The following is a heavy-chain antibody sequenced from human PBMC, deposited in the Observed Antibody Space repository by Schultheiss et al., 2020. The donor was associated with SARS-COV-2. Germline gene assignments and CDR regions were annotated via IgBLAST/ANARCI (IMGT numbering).Heavy chain of an antibody. V-gene: IGHV3-30*18. Sequence: GGSLRLSCAASGFTFSSYGMHWVRQAPGKGLEWVAVISYDGSNKYYADSVKGRFTISRDNSKNTLYLQMNSLRAEDTAVYYCAKDDYPRLDIVVVPAAMGGAFDYWGQGTLVTVSS. CDR1: GFTFSSYG. J-gene: IGHJ4*02. CDR3: AKDDYPRLDIVVVPAAMGGAFDY. D-gene: IGHD2-2*01. CDR2: ISYDGSNK.